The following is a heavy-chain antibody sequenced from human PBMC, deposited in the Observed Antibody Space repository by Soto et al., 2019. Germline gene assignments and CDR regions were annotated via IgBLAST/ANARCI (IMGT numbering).Heavy chain of an antibody. CDR2: IYPGDSDT. J-gene: IGHJ4*02. Sequence: SGESLKISCKGSGYSFTSYWIGWVRQMPGKGLEWMGIIYPGDSDTRYSPSFQGQVTISADKSISTAYLQWSSLKASDTAMYYCARHPDYYDSSGYYRYWGQGTLVTVSS. CDR3: ARHPDYYDSSGYYRY. V-gene: IGHV5-51*01. D-gene: IGHD3-22*01. CDR1: GYSFTSYW.